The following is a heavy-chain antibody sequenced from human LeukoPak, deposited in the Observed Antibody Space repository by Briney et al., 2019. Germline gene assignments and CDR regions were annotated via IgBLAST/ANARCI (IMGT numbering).Heavy chain of an antibody. V-gene: IGHV1-69*04. J-gene: IGHJ4*02. D-gene: IGHD4-23*01. CDR3: ARDRDYGGNSGY. CDR1: GGTFSSYA. CDR2: IIPILGIA. Sequence: GSSVKVSCKASGGTFSSYAISWVRQAPGQGLEWMGRIIPILGIANYAQKFQGRVTITADKSTSTAYMELSSLRSEDTAVYYCARDRDYGGNSGYWGQGTLVTVSS.